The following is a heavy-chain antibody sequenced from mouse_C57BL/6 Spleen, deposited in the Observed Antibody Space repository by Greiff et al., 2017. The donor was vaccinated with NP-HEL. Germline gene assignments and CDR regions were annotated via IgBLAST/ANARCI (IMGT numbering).Heavy chain of an antibody. V-gene: IGHV1-82*01. CDR2: IYPGDGDT. Sequence: QVQLQQSGPELVKPGASVKISCKASGYAFSSSWMNWVKQRPGKGLEWIGRIYPGDGDTNYNGKFKGKATLTADKSSSTAYMPLSILTSEDSAVYFCARERSYYGSSWYFDVWGTGTTVTVSS. CDR3: ARERSYYGSSWYFDV. CDR1: GYAFSSSW. D-gene: IGHD1-1*01. J-gene: IGHJ1*03.